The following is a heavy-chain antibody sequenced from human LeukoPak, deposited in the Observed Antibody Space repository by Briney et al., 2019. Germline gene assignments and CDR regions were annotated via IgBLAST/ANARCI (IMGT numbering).Heavy chain of an antibody. CDR3: AKDPLYGGNFSPDDY. CDR1: GFTFSSYA. J-gene: IGHJ4*02. Sequence: GGSLRPSCAASGFTFSSYAMSWVRQAPGKGLEWVSAISGSGGSTYYADSVKGRFTISRDNSKNTLYLQMNSLRAEDTAVYYCAKDPLYGGNFSPDDYWGQGTLVTVSS. CDR2: ISGSGGST. V-gene: IGHV3-23*01. D-gene: IGHD4-23*01.